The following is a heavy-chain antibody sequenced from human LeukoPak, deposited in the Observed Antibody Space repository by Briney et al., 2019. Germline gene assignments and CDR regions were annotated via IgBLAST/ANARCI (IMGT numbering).Heavy chain of an antibody. CDR2: ISGSGGST. CDR3: ARDYSQQYCSSTSCYLLDY. J-gene: IGHJ4*02. Sequence: GGSLRLSCAASGFTFSSYAMSWVRQAPGKGLEWVSAISGSGGSTYYADSVKGRFTISRDNSKNTLYLQMDSLRAEDTAVYYCARDYSQQYCSSTSCYLLDYWGQGTLVTVSS. CDR1: GFTFSSYA. V-gene: IGHV3-23*01. D-gene: IGHD2-2*01.